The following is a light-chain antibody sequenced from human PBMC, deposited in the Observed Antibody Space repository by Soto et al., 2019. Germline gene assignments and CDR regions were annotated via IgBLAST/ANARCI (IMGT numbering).Light chain of an antibody. CDR2: EVS. CDR1: SRDACGYNY. J-gene: IGLJ1*01. V-gene: IGLV2-14*01. CDR3: SSYTRSSTVEV. Sequence: QSDLTQPPSVSGSPRRSITIARTGTSRDACGYNYVFRYQQHPGKSPKLMINEVSNRPTDVSNRFSGSTSGNPASLTISGLQAEYETDYYCSSYTRSSTVEVFGTGTKVTL.